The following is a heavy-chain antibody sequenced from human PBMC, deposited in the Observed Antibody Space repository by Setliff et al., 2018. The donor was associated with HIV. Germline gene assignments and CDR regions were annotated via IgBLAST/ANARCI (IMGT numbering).Heavy chain of an antibody. CDR3: ARDDGFDV. J-gene: IGHJ3*01. CDR2: IDPNFGGT. CDR1: GYTFIAYY. V-gene: IGHV1-2*06. Sequence: ASVKVSCKASGYTFIAYYIHWVRQAPGQGLEWMGRIDPNFGGTNYAQKFQGRVSMTRDTSISTAYMELSRLRSDDTAVYYCARDDGFDVWGQGTMVTVSS.